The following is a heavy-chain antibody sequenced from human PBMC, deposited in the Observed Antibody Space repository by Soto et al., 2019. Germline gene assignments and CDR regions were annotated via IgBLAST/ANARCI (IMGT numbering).Heavy chain of an antibody. J-gene: IGHJ6*02. Sequence: QVHLVQSGAEVKQPGASVKVSCKASGYTFSFYHMHWVRQAPGQGLEWMGWVHPNSGGTNYAQSFEGRVTMTRDTSINTDYMELSRLTSDDTAVYYCAKELQRGMDVWGQGTTVTVSS. D-gene: IGHD4-4*01. V-gene: IGHV1-2*02. CDR3: AKELQRGMDV. CDR1: GYTFSFYH. CDR2: VHPNSGGT.